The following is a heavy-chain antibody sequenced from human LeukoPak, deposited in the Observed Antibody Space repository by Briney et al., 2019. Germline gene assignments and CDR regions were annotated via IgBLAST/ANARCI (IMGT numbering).Heavy chain of an antibody. CDR1: GYTFTSYD. D-gene: IGHD3-22*01. Sequence: SVKVSCKASGYTFTSYDINWVRQATGQGLEWMGRIIPILGIANYAQKFQGRVTITADKSTSTAYMELSSLRSEDTAVYYCASLIDSSGYYDAFDIWGQGTMVTVSS. CDR2: IIPILGIA. CDR3: ASLIDSSGYYDAFDI. J-gene: IGHJ3*02. V-gene: IGHV1-69*04.